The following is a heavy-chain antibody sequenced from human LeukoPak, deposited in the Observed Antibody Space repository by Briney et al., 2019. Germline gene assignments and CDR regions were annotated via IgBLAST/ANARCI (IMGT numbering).Heavy chain of an antibody. Sequence: GGSLRLSCAASGFTFSSYAMHWVRQAPGKGLEWVAVISYDGSNKYYADSVRGRFTISRDNAKNSLYLQMNSLRAEDTAVYYCAGDPGYSDFGWGKGTTVTVSS. CDR1: GFTFSSYA. CDR3: AGDPGYSDFG. CDR2: ISYDGSNK. D-gene: IGHD5-12*01. V-gene: IGHV3-30-3*01. J-gene: IGHJ6*04.